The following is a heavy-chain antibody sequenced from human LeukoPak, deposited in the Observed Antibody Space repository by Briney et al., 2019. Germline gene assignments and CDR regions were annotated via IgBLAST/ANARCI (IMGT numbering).Heavy chain of an antibody. CDR2: ISYDGSNK. Sequence: RGSLRLSCAASGFTFSSYAMHWVRQAPGKGLEWVAVISYDGSNKYYADSVKGRFTISRDNSKNTLYLQMNSLRAEDTAVYYCARDQDIVVVTAIWYYWGQGTLVTVSS. CDR1: GFTFSSYA. V-gene: IGHV3-30*04. J-gene: IGHJ4*02. D-gene: IGHD2-21*02. CDR3: ARDQDIVVVTAIWYY.